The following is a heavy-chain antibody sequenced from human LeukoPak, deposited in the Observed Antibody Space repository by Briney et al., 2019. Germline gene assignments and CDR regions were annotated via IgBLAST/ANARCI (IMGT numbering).Heavy chain of an antibody. Sequence: GEFLKISCKGSGYIFTNNWIGWVRHMPGKGLGWMGFIYSGDSDSRYSPSFEGQVYISFDESKQTAYFQCSSLKASDTAMYYCARQTRDGSGGRGYSFDFWGQGTLVTVSS. CDR1: GYIFTNNW. D-gene: IGHD3-10*01. V-gene: IGHV5-51*01. CDR2: IYSGDSDS. J-gene: IGHJ4*02. CDR3: ARQTRDGSGGRGYSFDF.